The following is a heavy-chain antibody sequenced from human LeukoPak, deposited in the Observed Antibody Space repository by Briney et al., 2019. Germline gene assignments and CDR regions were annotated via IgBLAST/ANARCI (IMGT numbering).Heavy chain of an antibody. D-gene: IGHD4-11*01. Sequence: ASVKVSCKASGYTFTSYYMHWVRQAPGQGLEWMGIINPSGGSTSYAQKFQGRVTMTRDMSTSTVYMELSSLRSEDTAVYYCASLTRMEDYYYYYMDVWGKGTTVTVSS. CDR1: GYTFTSYY. CDR2: INPSGGST. CDR3: ASLTRMEDYYYYYMDV. V-gene: IGHV1-46*01. J-gene: IGHJ6*03.